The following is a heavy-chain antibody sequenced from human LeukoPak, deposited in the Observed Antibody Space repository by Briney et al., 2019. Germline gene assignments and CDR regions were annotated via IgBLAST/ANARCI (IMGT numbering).Heavy chain of an antibody. Sequence: GASVKVSCKASGYTFTSYGISWVRQAPGQGLEWMGWISAYNGNTNYAQKLQGRVTMTTDTSTSTAYMELRSLRSDDTAVYYCARDLGSVWSNWYFDLWGRGTLVTVSS. D-gene: IGHD6-19*01. CDR1: GYTFTSYG. V-gene: IGHV1-18*01. CDR2: ISAYNGNT. J-gene: IGHJ2*01. CDR3: ARDLGSVWSNWYFDL.